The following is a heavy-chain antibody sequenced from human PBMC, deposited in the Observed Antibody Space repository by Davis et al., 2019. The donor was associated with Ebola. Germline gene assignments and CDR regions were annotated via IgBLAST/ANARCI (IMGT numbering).Heavy chain of an antibody. J-gene: IGHJ4*02. Sequence: GESLKISCAASGFSFITYAMTWVRQAPGKGLEWVSAVSGSGTTTGYADSVKGRFTISRDNSNNTLYLQMDSLRVEDTARYYCAKASWGPAARPLLDSWGQGTLVTVSS. D-gene: IGHD2-2*02. V-gene: IGHV3-23*01. CDR3: AKASWGPAARPLLDS. CDR1: GFSFITYA. CDR2: VSGSGTTT.